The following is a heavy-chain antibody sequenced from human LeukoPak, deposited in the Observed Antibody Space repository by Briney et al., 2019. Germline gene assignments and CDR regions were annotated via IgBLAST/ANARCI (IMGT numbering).Heavy chain of an antibody. CDR1: GGSISSYY. D-gene: IGHD3-22*01. Sequence: SETLSLTCTVPGGSISSYYWSWIRQPAGKGLEWIGRIYTSGSTNYNPSLKSRVTMSVDTSKNQFSLKLSSVTAADTAVYYCAGEMFQYYDSSGTLKDWGQGTLVTVSS. CDR3: AGEMFQYYDSSGTLKD. CDR2: IYTSGST. J-gene: IGHJ4*02. V-gene: IGHV4-4*07.